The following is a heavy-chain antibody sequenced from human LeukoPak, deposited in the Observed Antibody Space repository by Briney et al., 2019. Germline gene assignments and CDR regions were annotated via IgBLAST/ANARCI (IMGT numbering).Heavy chain of an antibody. J-gene: IGHJ4*02. CDR1: GGSISSSSYY. Sequence: SETLSLTCTVSGGSISSSSYYWSWIRQPPGKGLEWIGYIYYSGSTNYNPSLKSRVTISVDTSKNQFSLKLSSVTAADTAVYYCAREGQAAVAGTGYFDYWGQGTLVTVSS. D-gene: IGHD6-19*01. V-gene: IGHV4-61*01. CDR2: IYYSGST. CDR3: AREGQAAVAGTGYFDY.